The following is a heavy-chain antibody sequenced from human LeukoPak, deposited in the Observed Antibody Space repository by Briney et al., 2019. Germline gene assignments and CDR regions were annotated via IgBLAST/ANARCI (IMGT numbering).Heavy chain of an antibody. V-gene: IGHV4-34*01. CDR3: ARLRHSSPYYFDY. J-gene: IGHJ4*02. Sequence: SETLSLTCAVYGGSFSGYYWSWIRQPPGKGLEWIGSIYYSGSTYYNPSLKSRVTISVDTSKNQFSLKLSSVTAADTAVYYCARLRHSSPYYFDYWGQGTLVTVSS. CDR2: IYYSGST. D-gene: IGHD6-13*01. CDR1: GGSFSGYY.